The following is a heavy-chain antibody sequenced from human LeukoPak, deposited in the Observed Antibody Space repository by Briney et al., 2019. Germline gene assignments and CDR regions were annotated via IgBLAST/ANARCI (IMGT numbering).Heavy chain of an antibody. D-gene: IGHD4-23*01. CDR1: GYTFTIYF. CDR2: INPSGGST. Sequence: ASVRVSSKASGYTFTIYFIHWVRQAPGQGLEWMGIINPSGGSTNYAQKFQGRVTMTRDTSTSTVYMELSRLRSEDTAVYYCATAKFGGNAYFDYWGQGTLVTVSS. V-gene: IGHV1-46*01. J-gene: IGHJ4*02. CDR3: ATAKFGGNAYFDY.